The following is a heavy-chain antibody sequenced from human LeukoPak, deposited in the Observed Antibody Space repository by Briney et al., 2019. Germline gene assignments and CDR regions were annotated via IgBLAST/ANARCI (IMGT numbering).Heavy chain of an antibody. V-gene: IGHV4-61*09. D-gene: IGHD5-18*01. CDR1: GVSITSGNHY. Sequence: SETLSLTCTVSGVSITSGNHYWTWIRQSAGKGLEWIGHMFRSGSTNYNPSLKNRVTISADTSKNAFSLKMRSVIASDTAVYYCARGRKYTSGYRVTELGSGYSDYWGQGTLVTVSS. CDR3: ARGRKYTSGYRVTELGSGYSDY. J-gene: IGHJ4*02. CDR2: MFRSGST.